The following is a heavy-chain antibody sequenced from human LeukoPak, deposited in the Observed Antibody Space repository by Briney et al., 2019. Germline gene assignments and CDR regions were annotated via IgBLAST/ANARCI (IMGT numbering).Heavy chain of an antibody. CDR3: TRAPHPRCSSSGCYLDY. D-gene: IGHD2-2*01. V-gene: IGHV3-49*04. CDR1: GFTYRDYA. CDR2: IQAKAYGEAT. Sequence: GGSLRLSCSTSGFTYRDYAMRWVRQAPGKGLEWVGFIQAKAYGEATKYAASVNGRFSISRDDSQSIANLQMNDLKTEDTAVYYCTRAPHPRCSSSGCYLDYWGQGTLVTVSS. J-gene: IGHJ4*02.